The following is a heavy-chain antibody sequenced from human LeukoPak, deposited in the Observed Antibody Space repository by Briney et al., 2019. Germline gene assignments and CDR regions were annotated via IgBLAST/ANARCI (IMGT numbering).Heavy chain of an antibody. Sequence: PGGSLRLSCAASGFTFSSYAMHWVRQAPGKGLEWVAVISYDGSNKYYADSVKGRFTISRNNSKNTLYLQMNSLRAEDTAVYYCARSAHSSASDYWGQGTLVTVSS. CDR1: GFTFSSYA. D-gene: IGHD6-6*01. J-gene: IGHJ4*02. CDR3: ARSAHSSASDY. V-gene: IGHV3-30-3*01. CDR2: ISYDGSNK.